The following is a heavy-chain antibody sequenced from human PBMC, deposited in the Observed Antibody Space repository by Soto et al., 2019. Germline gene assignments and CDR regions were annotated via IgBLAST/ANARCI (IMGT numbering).Heavy chain of an antibody. CDR2: ISYDGSNK. V-gene: IGHV3-30*18. CDR3: AKNGAGRREDYYMDV. D-gene: IGHD3-10*01. J-gene: IGHJ6*03. CDR1: GFTFSSYG. Sequence: QVQLVESGGGVVQPGSSLRLSWAASGFTFSSYGMHWVRQAPGKGLEWVAVISYDGSNKYYADSVKGRFTISRDNSKNTLYLQMNSLRVEDTAVYYCAKNGAGRREDYYMDVWGKGTTVTVSS.